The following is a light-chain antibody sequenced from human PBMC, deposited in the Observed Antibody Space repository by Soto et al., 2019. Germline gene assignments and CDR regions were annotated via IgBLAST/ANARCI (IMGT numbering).Light chain of an antibody. Sequence: NFMLTQPHSVSASPGKKVTISCTRSSGSIDTSYVQWYQQRPGSAPTTLIFENYQRPSGVPDRFSAFIDRSSNSASLTISGLHTEDEADYYCQSYDSDNRGVFGGGTKVTVL. V-gene: IGLV6-57*03. CDR1: SGSIDTSY. CDR2: ENY. CDR3: QSYDSDNRGV. J-gene: IGLJ2*01.